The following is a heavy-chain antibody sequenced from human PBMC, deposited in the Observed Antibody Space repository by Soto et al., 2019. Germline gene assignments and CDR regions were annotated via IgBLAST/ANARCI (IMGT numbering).Heavy chain of an antibody. V-gene: IGHV3-48*01. J-gene: IGHJ4*02. D-gene: IGHD4-17*01. CDR2: ISSSSSTI. CDR3: ARDARGGDYGY. Sequence: GGSLRLSCAASGFTFSSYSMNWVRQAPGKGLEWVSYISSSSSTIYYADSVKGRFTISRDNAKNSLYLQMNSLRAEDTAVYYCARDARGGDYGYWGQGTLVTVSS. CDR1: GFTFSSYS.